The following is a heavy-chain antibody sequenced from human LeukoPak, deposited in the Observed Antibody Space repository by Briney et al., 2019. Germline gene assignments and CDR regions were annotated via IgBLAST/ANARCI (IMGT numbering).Heavy chain of an antibody. D-gene: IGHD3-10*01. CDR2: ISWNSGSI. Sequence: AGGSLRLSCAASGFAFDDYAMHWVRQAPGKGLEWVSGISWNSGSIGYADSVKGRFTISRDNAKNSLYLQMNSLRAEDTAVYYCGMVRALYYYGMDVWGQGTTVTVSS. V-gene: IGHV3-9*01. CDR3: GMVRALYYYGMDV. CDR1: GFAFDDYA. J-gene: IGHJ6*02.